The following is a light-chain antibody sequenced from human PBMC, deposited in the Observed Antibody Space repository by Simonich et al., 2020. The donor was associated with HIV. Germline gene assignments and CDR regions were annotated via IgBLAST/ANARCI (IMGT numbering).Light chain of an antibody. CDR1: SSDFGGYDY. CDR2: DVS. Sequence: QSALTQPASVSWSPGQSITISCTGTSSDFGGYDYVSWYQQHPGKAPKLMIYDVSKRPSGVSNRFSGSKSGNTASLTISGLQAEDEADYYCSSYTSSSTWVFGGGTKLTVL. CDR3: SSYTSSSTWV. V-gene: IGLV2-14*01. J-gene: IGLJ3*02.